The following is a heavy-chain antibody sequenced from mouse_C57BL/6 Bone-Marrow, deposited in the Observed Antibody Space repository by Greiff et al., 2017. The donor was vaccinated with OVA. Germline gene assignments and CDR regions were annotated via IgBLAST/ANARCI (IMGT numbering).Heavy chain of an antibody. CDR1: GYTFTSYW. Sequence: QVHVKQPGAELVKPGASVKMSCKASGYTFTSYWITWVKQRPGQGLEWIGDIYPGSGSTNYNEKFKSKASLTVDTSSSTAYMQLSSLTAEDAAVYYCAHYYATGYWGQGTTLTVSS. CDR2: IYPGSGST. CDR3: AHYYATGY. V-gene: IGHV1-55*01. J-gene: IGHJ2*01. D-gene: IGHD1-2*01.